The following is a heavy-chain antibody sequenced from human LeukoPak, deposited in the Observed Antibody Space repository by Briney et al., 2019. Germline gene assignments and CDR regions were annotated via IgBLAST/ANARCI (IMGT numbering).Heavy chain of an antibody. J-gene: IGHJ4*02. CDR1: GFTFSSYA. CDR3: ANGHKLKYYGSDYYPTLGC. D-gene: IGHD3-22*01. V-gene: IGHV3-48*01. Sequence: GGSLRLSCAASGFTFSSYAMNWVRQAPGKGLEWISYISSTSGTIYYADSVKGRFSISRDNANNSVYLQMNSLRAEDTAIYYCANGHKLKYYGSDYYPTLGCWGQGTLVTVSS. CDR2: ISSTSGTI.